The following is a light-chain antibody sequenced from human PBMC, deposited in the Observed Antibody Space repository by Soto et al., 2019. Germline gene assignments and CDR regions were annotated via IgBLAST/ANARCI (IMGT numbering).Light chain of an antibody. V-gene: IGLV2-14*01. CDR3: SSYSNSIVI. Sequence: QSALTQPASVSGSPGQSITISCTGTSSDIGNYNYVSWYQQHPGKAPKLMIYEVSNRPSGVSNRFSGSKSGNTASLTISGLQAEDEADYYCSSYSNSIVIFGEGTKVTVL. CDR1: SSDIGNYNY. J-gene: IGLJ2*01. CDR2: EVS.